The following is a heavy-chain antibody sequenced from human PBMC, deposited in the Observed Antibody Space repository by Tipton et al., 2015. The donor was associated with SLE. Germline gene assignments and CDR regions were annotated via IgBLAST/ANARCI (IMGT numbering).Heavy chain of an antibody. CDR3: ATDLWTPTGNWNTDYFDY. J-gene: IGHJ4*02. Sequence: GSLRLSCAASGFTFSNAWMSWVRQAPGKGLEWVGRIKSKTDGGTTDYAAPVKGRFTISRDDSKNTLYLQMNSLRAEDTAVYYCATDLWTPTGNWNTDYFDYWGQGTLVTVSS. D-gene: IGHD1/OR15-1a*01. CDR1: GFTFSNAW. CDR2: IKSKTDGGTT. V-gene: IGHV3-15*01.